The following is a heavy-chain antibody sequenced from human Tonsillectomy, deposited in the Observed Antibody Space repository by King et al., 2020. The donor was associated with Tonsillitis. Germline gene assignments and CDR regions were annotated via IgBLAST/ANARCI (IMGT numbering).Heavy chain of an antibody. Sequence: QLQESGPGLVKPSETLSLTCTVSGGSISSTSHLWGWIRQPPGQGLEWIGSIYYNGGTNYNPSLKSRVTISVDTSKSQFSLKRSPVTAADTAVYYCARRVRTAYFYTMDVWGQGTTVTVSS. CDR1: GGSISSTSHL. J-gene: IGHJ6*02. CDR2: IYYNGGT. CDR3: ARRVRTAYFYTMDV. V-gene: IGHV4-39*01. D-gene: IGHD2/OR15-2a*01.